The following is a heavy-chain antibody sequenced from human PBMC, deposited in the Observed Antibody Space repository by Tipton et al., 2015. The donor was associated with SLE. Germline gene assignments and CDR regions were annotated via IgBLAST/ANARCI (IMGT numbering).Heavy chain of an antibody. CDR3: GRGGLRMRDWIEY. D-gene: IGHD1-14*01. V-gene: IGHV4-59*01. CDR2: IYYSGST. J-gene: IGHJ4*02. Sequence: TLSLTCTVSGGSISGYYWRWIRQPPGKGLEWIGDIYYSGSTNYSPSLKRRVTLSVDMSKNQFSLKLISVTAADTADYYCGRGGLRMRDWIEYCGQGTLFNVSS. CDR1: GGSISGYY.